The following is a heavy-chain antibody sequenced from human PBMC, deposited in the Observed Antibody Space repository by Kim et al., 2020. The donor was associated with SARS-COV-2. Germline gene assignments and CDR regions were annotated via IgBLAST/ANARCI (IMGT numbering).Heavy chain of an antibody. D-gene: IGHD3-3*01. CDR2: INTNTGNP. Sequence: ASVKVSCKASGYTFTSYAMNWVRQAPGQGLEWMGWINTNTGNPTYAQGFTGRFVFSLDTSVRTAYLQISSLKAEDTAVYYCARDGPPGVAIFGVVTSNTQGFDPWGQGTLVTVSS. CDR1: GYTFTSYA. V-gene: IGHV7-4-1*02. J-gene: IGHJ5*02. CDR3: ARDGPPGVAIFGVVTSNTQGFDP.